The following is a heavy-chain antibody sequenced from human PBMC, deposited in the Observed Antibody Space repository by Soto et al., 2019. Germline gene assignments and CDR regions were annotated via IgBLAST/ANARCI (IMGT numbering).Heavy chain of an antibody. CDR1: GFTFSNAW. D-gene: IGHD4-4*01. J-gene: IGHJ4*02. Sequence: PGGSLRLSCAASGFTFSNAWMSWVRQAPGKGLEWVGRIKSKTDGGTTDYAAPVKGRFTISRDDSKNTLYLQMNSLKTEDTAVYYCTTDLMFLVWTHTVTPSNQHDYWGQGTLVTVSS. CDR3: TTDLMFLVWTHTVTPSNQHDY. CDR2: IKSKTDGGTT. V-gene: IGHV3-15*01.